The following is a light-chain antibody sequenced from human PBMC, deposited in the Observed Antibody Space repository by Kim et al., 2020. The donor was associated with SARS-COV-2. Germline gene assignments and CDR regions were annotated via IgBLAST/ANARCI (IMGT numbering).Light chain of an antibody. V-gene: IGLV2-14*04. CDR2: DVT. CDR3: SSYTSSYTFV. J-gene: IGLJ1*01. CDR1: SSDVGGNNF. Sequence: GQSITISCTGTSSDVGGNNFVSWYQQQPGKAPKFLIYDVTERPSGVFNRFSGSKSGNTASLTISGLQPEDEADYYCSSYTSSYTFVFGTGTKVTVL.